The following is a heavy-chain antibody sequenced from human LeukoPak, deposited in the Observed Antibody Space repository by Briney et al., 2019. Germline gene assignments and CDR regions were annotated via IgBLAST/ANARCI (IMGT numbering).Heavy chain of an antibody. CDR1: GGSISISRHY. Sequence: SETLSLTCTVSGGSISISRHYWAWIRQPPGRGLDWIGTIHYTGTTYYNPSLRSRVSISVDRSTNQFSLRVSPVTAADTAVYYCARYGNSAVYWGQGTLVTVSS. V-gene: IGHV4-39*07. J-gene: IGHJ4*02. CDR2: IHYTGTT. D-gene: IGHD4-23*01. CDR3: ARYGNSAVY.